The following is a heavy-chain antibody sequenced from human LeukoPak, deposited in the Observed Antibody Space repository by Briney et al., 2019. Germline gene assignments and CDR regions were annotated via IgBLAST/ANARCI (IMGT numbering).Heavy chain of an antibody. J-gene: IGHJ5*02. V-gene: IGHV1-69*04. CDR1: GCTFSSSA. CDR3: ASELDRWLAFDP. D-gene: IGHD5-24*01. Sequence: ASVNVSCKASGCTFSSSAIIWVRQAPGQGVDWMGRFVPILEVSNYAQTFQGRVTISAETYTPTAYMELRCLRSEDTAVYFCASELDRWLAFDPWGQGTMVTVS. CDR2: FVPILEVS.